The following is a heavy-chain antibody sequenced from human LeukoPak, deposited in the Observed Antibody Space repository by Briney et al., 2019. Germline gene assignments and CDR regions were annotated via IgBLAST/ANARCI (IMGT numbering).Heavy chain of an antibody. CDR2: ISYDGSNK. CDR3: AKASSRSVKGVDY. Sequence: PGGSLRLSCAASGFTFSSYGMHWVRQAPGKGLEWVAVISYDGSNKYCADSVKGRFTISRDNSKNTLYLQMNSLRAEDTAVYYCAKASSRSVKGVDYWGQGTLVTVSS. CDR1: GFTFSSYG. V-gene: IGHV3-30*18. J-gene: IGHJ4*02. D-gene: IGHD6-13*01.